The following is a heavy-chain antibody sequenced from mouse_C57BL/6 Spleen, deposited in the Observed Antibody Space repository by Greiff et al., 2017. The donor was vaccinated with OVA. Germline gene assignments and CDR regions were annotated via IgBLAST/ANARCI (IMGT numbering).Heavy chain of an antibody. Sequence: VQLQQSGPELVQPGASVKISCKASGYSFTGYYMNWVKQSPEKSLEWIGEINPSTGGTTYNQKFKAKATLTVDKSSSTAYMQLKSLTSEDSAVYYCARNSYDYDWFAYWGQGTLVTVSA. V-gene: IGHV1-42*01. CDR3: ARNSYDYDWFAY. J-gene: IGHJ3*01. D-gene: IGHD2-4*01. CDR2: INPSTGGT. CDR1: GYSFTGYY.